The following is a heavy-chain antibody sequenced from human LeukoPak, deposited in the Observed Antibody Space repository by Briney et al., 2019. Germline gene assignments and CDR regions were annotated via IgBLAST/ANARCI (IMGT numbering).Heavy chain of an antibody. CDR2: IYTSGST. D-gene: IGHD3-3*01. Sequence: PSETLSLTCTVSGGSISSGSYYWSWIRQPAGKGLEWIGRIYTSGSTNYNPSLKSRVTISVDTSKNQFSLKLSPVTAADTAVYYCARLGSGDWGQGTLVTVSS. CDR3: ARLGSGD. V-gene: IGHV4-61*02. CDR1: GGSISSGSYY. J-gene: IGHJ4*02.